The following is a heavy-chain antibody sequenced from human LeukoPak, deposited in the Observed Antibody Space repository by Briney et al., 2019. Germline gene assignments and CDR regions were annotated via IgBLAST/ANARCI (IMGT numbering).Heavy chain of an antibody. Sequence: GGSLRLSCAASGFTFSSYGMHWVRQAPGKGLEWVAVAYGDGSSQYYADSVKGRFSISKDISKNTLSLQMNSLRAEDTAVYSCATGGNFYYSHWGQGTLVTVSS. V-gene: IGHV3-33*01. J-gene: IGHJ1*01. CDR2: AYGDGSSQ. CDR1: GFTFSSYG. CDR3: ATGGNFYYSH. D-gene: IGHD4-11*01.